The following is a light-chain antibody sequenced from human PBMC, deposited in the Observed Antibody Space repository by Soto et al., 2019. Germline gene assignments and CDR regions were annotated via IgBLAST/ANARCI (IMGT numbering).Light chain of an antibody. J-gene: IGKJ5*01. Sequence: DITMTQSPATLSASVGDRVTSTCRASQSISSYLNWYQQKPGKAPKLLIYAASSLQSGVPSRFSGSGSGTDFTLTISSLQPEDFATYYCQQSYSTPPITFGQGTRLEI. CDR1: QSISSY. CDR2: AAS. V-gene: IGKV1-39*01. CDR3: QQSYSTPPIT.